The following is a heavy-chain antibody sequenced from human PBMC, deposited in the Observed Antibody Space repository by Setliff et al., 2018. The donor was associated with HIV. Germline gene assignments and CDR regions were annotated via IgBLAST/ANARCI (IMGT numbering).Heavy chain of an antibody. CDR2: INTNTGNP. CDR1: GYTFTSYA. D-gene: IGHD1-26*01. V-gene: IGHV7-4-1*02. J-gene: IGHJ6*02. CDR3: ARTMGAPYYYYGMDV. Sequence: ASVKVSCKASGYTFTSYAMDWVRQAPGQGLEWMGWINTNTGNPTYAQGFTGRFVFSLDTSVSTAYLQISSLKAEDTAVYYCARTMGAPYYYYGMDVWGQGTTVTVSS.